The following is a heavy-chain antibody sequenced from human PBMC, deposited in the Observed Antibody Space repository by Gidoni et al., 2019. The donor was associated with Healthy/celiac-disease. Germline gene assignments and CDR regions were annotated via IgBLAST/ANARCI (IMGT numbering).Heavy chain of an antibody. Sequence: EVQLLESGGGLVQPGGSLRLSCAASVSAFSSYAMSWVRKAPGKGLEWVSAISGSGGSTYYADSVKGRFTISRDNSKNTLYLQMNSLRAEDTAVYYCAKDGPITTRSGDYWGQGTLVTVSS. V-gene: IGHV3-23*01. CDR3: AKDGPITTRSGDY. CDR2: ISGSGGST. J-gene: IGHJ4*02. CDR1: VSAFSSYA. D-gene: IGHD3-22*01.